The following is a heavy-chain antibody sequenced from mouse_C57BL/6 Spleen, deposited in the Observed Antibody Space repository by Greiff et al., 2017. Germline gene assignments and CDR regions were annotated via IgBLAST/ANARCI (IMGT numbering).Heavy chain of an antibody. Sequence: EVQLQQSGPELVKPGASVKISCKASGYSFTGYYMNWVKQSPEKSLEWIGEINPSTGGTTYNQKFKAKATLTVDKASSTAYMQLKSLTSEDSAVDYCARDDYDSYYFDYWGQGTTLTVSS. CDR1: GYSFTGYY. D-gene: IGHD2-4*01. CDR3: ARDDYDSYYFDY. J-gene: IGHJ2*01. V-gene: IGHV1-42*01. CDR2: INPSTGGT.